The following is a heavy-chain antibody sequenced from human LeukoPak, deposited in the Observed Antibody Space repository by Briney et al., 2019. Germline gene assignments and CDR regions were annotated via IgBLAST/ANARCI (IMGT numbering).Heavy chain of an antibody. CDR1: GYSISSGYY. CDR3: AREGVVVVAASGLFDY. Sequence: KPSETLSLTCAVSGYSISSGYYWGWIRQPPGKGLEWIGSIYQSGSTYYNPSLKSRVTISVDTSKNQFSLKLSSVTAADTAVYYCAREGVVVVAASGLFDYWGQGTLVTVSS. D-gene: IGHD2-15*01. CDR2: IYQSGST. J-gene: IGHJ4*02. V-gene: IGHV4-38-2*02.